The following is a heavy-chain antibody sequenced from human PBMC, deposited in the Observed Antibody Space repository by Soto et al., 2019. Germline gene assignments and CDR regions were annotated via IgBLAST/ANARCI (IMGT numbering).Heavy chain of an antibody. Sequence: PGESLKISCKGSGYSFAGYWITWVRQKPGKGLEWMGRIDPSDSQTYYSPSFRGHVTISVDKTLNTAYLQWDSLKASDTAMYYCARARSITIFGVVGFEMDVWGQGTTVTVSS. CDR3: ARARSITIFGVVGFEMDV. CDR1: GYSFAGYW. D-gene: IGHD3-3*01. V-gene: IGHV5-10-1*01. CDR2: IDPSDSQT. J-gene: IGHJ6*02.